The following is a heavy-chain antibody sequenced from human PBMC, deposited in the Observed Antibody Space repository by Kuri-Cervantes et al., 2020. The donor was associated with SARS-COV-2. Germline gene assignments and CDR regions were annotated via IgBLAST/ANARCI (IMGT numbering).Heavy chain of an antibody. V-gene: IGHV3-21*01. D-gene: IGHD6-13*01. CDR2: ISSSSSYI. Sequence: GESLKISCAASGFTFSSYWMHWVRQAPGKGLVWVSSISSSSSYIYYADSVKGRFTISRDNAKNSLYLQMNSLRAEDTAVYYCARLGAARKSYYYYYMDVWGKGTTVTVSS. CDR1: GFTFSSYW. J-gene: IGHJ6*03. CDR3: ARLGAARKSYYYYYMDV.